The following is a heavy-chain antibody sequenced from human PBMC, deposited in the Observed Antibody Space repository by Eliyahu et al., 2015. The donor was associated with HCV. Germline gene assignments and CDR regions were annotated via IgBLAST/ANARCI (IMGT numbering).Heavy chain of an antibody. V-gene: IGHV1-69*04. J-gene: IGHJ3*02. D-gene: IGHD6-6*01. Sequence: QAPGQGLEWMGRIIPILGIANYAQKFQGRVTITADKSTSTAYMELSSLRSEDTAVYYCARAIRVREYSSSSSYDACAFDIWGQGTMVTVSS. CDR3: ARAIRVREYSSSSSYDACAFDI. CDR2: IIPILGIA.